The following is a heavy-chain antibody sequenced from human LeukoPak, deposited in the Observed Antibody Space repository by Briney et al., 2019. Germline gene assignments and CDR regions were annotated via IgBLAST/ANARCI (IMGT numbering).Heavy chain of an antibody. J-gene: IGHJ4*02. D-gene: IGHD3-3*01. CDR3: ARGSRYYDFWSGPDTIFDY. CDR2: INHSGST. V-gene: IGHV4-34*01. Sequence: SETLSLTCAVYGGSFSGYYWSWIRQPPGKGLEWIGEINHSGSTNYNPSLKSRVTISVDTSKYQFSLKLSSVTAADTAVYYCARGSRYYDFWSGPDTIFDYWGQGTLVTVSS. CDR1: GGSFSGYY.